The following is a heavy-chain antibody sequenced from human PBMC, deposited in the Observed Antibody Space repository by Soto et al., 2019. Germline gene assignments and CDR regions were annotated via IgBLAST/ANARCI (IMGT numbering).Heavy chain of an antibody. J-gene: IGHJ4*02. D-gene: IGHD3-22*01. CDR1: GYTFTSYA. CDR3: ARDAPGGVTMIVVVNYPDD. CDR2: INAGNGNT. V-gene: IGHV1-3*01. Sequence: ASVKVSCKASGYTFTSYAMHWVRQAPGQRLEWMGWINAGNGNTKYSQKFQGRVTITRDTSASTAYMELSSLRSEDTAVYYCARDAPGGVTMIVVVNYPDDWGQGNLVTVSS.